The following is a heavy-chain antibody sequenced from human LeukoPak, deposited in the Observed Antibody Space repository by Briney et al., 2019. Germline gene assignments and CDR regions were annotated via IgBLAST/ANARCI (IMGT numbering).Heavy chain of an antibody. J-gene: IGHJ4*02. CDR1: GFTFSSYA. V-gene: IGHV3-23*01. CDR2: ISGSGGST. CDR3: AKSTIFGVVIIPGGSGLDY. D-gene: IGHD3-3*01. Sequence: GGSLRLSCAASGFTFSSYAMSWVRQAPGKGLEWVSAISGSGGSTYYADSVKGRFTISRDNSKNTLYLQMNSLRAEDTAVYYCAKSTIFGVVIIPGGSGLDYRGQGTLVTVSS.